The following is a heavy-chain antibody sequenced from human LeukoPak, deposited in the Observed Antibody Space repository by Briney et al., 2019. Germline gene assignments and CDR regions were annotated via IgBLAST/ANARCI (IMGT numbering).Heavy chain of an antibody. V-gene: IGHV3-74*01. CDR1: GFTFSSYW. J-gene: IGHJ6*02. CDR2: INSDGSST. Sequence: PGGSLRLSCAASGFTFSSYWMHWVRQAPGKGLVWVSRINSDGSSTSYADSVKGRFTISRDNAKNTLYLQMNSLRAEDTAVYYCARVVGATPYYYYRMDVWGQGTTVTVSS. D-gene: IGHD1-26*01. CDR3: ARVVGATPYYYYRMDV.